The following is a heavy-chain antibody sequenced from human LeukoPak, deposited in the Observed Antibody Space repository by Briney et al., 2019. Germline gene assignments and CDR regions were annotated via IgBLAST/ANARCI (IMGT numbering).Heavy chain of an antibody. J-gene: IGHJ4*02. Sequence: PSETLSLTCAVYGGSFSGYYWSWIRQPPGKGLEWIGEINHSGSTNYIPSLKSRVTISVDTSKNQFSLKLSSVTAADTAVYYCARYVGATFAYYFDYWGQGTLVTVSS. CDR3: ARYVGATFAYYFDY. CDR2: INHSGST. CDR1: GGSFSGYY. D-gene: IGHD1-26*01. V-gene: IGHV4-34*01.